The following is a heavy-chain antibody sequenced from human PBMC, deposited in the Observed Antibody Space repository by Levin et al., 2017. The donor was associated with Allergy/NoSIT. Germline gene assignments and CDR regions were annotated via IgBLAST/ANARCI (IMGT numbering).Heavy chain of an antibody. Sequence: PSETLSLTCTVSGGSFSNYYWTWIRQPAGKGLEWNGRIYGSGSTNYNPSLKSRVTMSVDTSKNQFSLRLSSMTAADTAVYYCARGAIEYNDYPVFDYWGQGNLVTVSS. CDR3: ARGAIEYNDYPVFDY. CDR1: GGSFSNYY. V-gene: IGHV4-4*07. D-gene: IGHD4-11*01. CDR2: IYGSGST. J-gene: IGHJ4*02.